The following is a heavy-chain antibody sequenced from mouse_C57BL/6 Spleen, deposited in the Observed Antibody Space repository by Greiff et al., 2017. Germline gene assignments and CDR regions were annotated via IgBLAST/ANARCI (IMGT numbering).Heavy chain of an antibody. D-gene: IGHD4-1*02. CDR3: ARRANWDVGGYYFDY. CDR2: ISSGGSYT. CDR1: GFTFSSYG. J-gene: IGHJ2*01. V-gene: IGHV5-6*01. Sequence: EVQRVESGGDLVKPGGSLKLSCAASGFTFSSYGMSWVRQTPDKRLEWVATISSGGSYTYYPDSVKGRFTISRDNAKNTLYLQMSSLKSEDTAMYYCARRANWDVGGYYFDYWGQGTTLTVSS.